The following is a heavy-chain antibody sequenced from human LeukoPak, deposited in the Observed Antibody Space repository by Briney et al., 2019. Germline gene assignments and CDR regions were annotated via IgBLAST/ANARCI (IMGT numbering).Heavy chain of an antibody. CDR1: GFTFSNEA. J-gene: IGHJ4*02. D-gene: IGHD4-11*01. Sequence: GGSLRLSCAVSGFTFSNEAMGWVRQLRGGGLEWVSTISPGGGTTYAESMKGRFTISRDNSKSTLYLEMNSLRAEDTAVYYCTKSRSGSSNWALQVFDNWGQGALVTVSS. CDR2: ISPGGGTT. V-gene: IGHV3-23*01. CDR3: TKSRSGSSNWALQVFDN.